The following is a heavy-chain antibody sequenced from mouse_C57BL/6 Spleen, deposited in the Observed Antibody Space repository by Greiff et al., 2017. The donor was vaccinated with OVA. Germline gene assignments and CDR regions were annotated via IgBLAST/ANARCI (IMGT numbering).Heavy chain of an antibody. CDR3: TRDSYYYGSSYRYFDV. Sequence: VKLMESGAELVRPGASVTLSCKASGYTFTDYEMHWVKQTPVHGLEWIGAIDPETGGPAYNQKFKGKAILTADKSSSTAYMELRSLTSEDSAVYYCTRDSYYYGSSYRYFDVWGTGTTVTVSS. D-gene: IGHD1-1*01. CDR1: GYTFTDYE. CDR2: IDPETGGP. V-gene: IGHV1-15*01. J-gene: IGHJ1*03.